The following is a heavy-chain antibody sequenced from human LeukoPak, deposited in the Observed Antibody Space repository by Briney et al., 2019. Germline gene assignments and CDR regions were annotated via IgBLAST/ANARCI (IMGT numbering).Heavy chain of an antibody. Sequence: GGSLRLSCAASGFTFSSYAMHWVRQAPGKGLEYVSAISSNGGSTYYANSVKGRFTISRDNSKNTLYLQMGSLRAEDMAVYYCARAVCSSTSCYFDYWGQGTLVTVSS. V-gene: IGHV3-64*01. CDR2: ISSNGGST. CDR3: ARAVCSSTSCYFDY. CDR1: GFTFSSYA. D-gene: IGHD2-2*01. J-gene: IGHJ4*02.